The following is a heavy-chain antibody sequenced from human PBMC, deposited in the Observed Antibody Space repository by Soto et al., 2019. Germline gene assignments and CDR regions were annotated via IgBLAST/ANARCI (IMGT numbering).Heavy chain of an antibody. D-gene: IGHD3-10*01. CDR2: IYYSGST. Sequence: TLSLTCTVSGGSISSSSYYWGWIRQPPGKGLEWIGSIYYSGSTYYNPSLKSRVTISVDTSKNQFSLKLSSVTAADTAVDYCASLWFGEVLNDYYYGMDVWGQGT. CDR1: GGSISSSSYY. V-gene: IGHV4-39*01. J-gene: IGHJ6*02. CDR3: ASLWFGEVLNDYYYGMDV.